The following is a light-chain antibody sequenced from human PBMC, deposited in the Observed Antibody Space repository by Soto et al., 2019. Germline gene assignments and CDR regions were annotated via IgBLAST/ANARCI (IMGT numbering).Light chain of an antibody. CDR3: SSYTSSSTLEVV. CDR2: DVS. V-gene: IGLV2-14*01. Sequence: QSVLTQPASVSGSPGQSITISCTGPSSDVGGYNYVSWYQQHPGKAPKLMIYDVSNRPSGVSNRFSGSKSGNTASLTISGLQAEDEADYYCSSYTSSSTLEVVFGGGTKLTVL. CDR1: SSDVGGYNY. J-gene: IGLJ2*01.